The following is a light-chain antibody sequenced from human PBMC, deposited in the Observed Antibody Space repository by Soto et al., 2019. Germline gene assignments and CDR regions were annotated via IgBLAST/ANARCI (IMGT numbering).Light chain of an antibody. CDR3: QQYISTPWT. J-gene: IGKJ1*01. V-gene: IGKV3-20*01. Sequence: EIVLTQSPGTLSLSPGERATLSCRASQTVSSNSLAWYQHRPGQAPRLLIYGAYSRATGIPDRFSGSGSGSGTDFTLTISRLEPEDFAVYYCQQYISTPWTFGQGTKMEIK. CDR1: QTVSSNS. CDR2: GAY.